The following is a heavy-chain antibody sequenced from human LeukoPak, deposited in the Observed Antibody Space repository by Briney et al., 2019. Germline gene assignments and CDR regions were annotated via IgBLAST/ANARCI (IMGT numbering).Heavy chain of an antibody. CDR1: GFIFSSYV. CDR2: ISYDGSGE. D-gene: IGHD3-10*01. V-gene: IGHV3-30-3*01. CDR3: ARVPYVSGTFDY. J-gene: IGHJ4*02. Sequence: PGGSLRLSCAASGFIFSSYVIHWVRQAPGKGLEWVAVISYDGSGEYYTDSVEGRFTIYRDNSKNTLYLQMNSLRTEDTAVYYCARVPYVSGTFDYWGQGTLVTVSS.